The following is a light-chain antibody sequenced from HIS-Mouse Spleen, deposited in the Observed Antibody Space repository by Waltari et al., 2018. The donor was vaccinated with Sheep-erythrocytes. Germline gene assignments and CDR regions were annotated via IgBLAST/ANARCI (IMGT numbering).Light chain of an antibody. J-gene: IGLJ1*01. V-gene: IGLV2-11*01. CDR2: DVS. Sequence: QSALTQPRSVSGYPGQSVTISCTGTTIDVGGYNYVAWYQQHPGKAPKLMIYDVSKRPSGVPDRFSGSKSGNTASLTISVLQAEDEADYYCCSYAGSYNHVFATGTKVTVL. CDR3: CSYAGSYNHV. CDR1: TIDVGGYNY.